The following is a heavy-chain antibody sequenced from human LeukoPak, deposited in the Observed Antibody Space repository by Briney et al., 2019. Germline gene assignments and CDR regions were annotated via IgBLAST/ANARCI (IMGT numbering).Heavy chain of an antibody. Sequence: GESLKISCKGSGYSFTRYWIGWVRQMPGKGLEWMGIIYPGDSDTRYSPSFQGQVTISADKSISTAYLQWSSLKASDTAMYYCASPKWDCSSTSCYTYAFDIWGQGTMVTVSS. CDR1: GYSFTRYW. D-gene: IGHD2-2*02. V-gene: IGHV5-51*01. CDR2: IYPGDSDT. CDR3: ASPKWDCSSTSCYTYAFDI. J-gene: IGHJ3*02.